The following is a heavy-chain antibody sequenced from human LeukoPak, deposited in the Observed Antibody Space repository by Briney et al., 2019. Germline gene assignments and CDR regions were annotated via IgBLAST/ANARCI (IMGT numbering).Heavy chain of an antibody. CDR2: ISSSSSTI. CDR3: ARMEYGLLAPFDP. J-gene: IGHJ5*02. Sequence: PGGSLRLSCAASGFTFSSYSMNWVRQAPGKGLEWVSYISSSSSTIYYADSVKGRFTISRDNAKNSLYLQMNSLRAEDTAVYYCARMEYGLLAPFDPWGQGTLVTVSS. V-gene: IGHV3-48*01. D-gene: IGHD3-22*01. CDR1: GFTFSSYS.